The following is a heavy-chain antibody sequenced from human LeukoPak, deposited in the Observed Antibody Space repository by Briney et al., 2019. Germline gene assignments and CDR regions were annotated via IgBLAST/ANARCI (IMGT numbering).Heavy chain of an antibody. J-gene: IGHJ4*02. CDR2: ISSSSSYI. Sequence: GGSLRLSCAASGLTFSGYSMNWVPQATGKGLEWVLSISSSSSYIFYADSVQGRFTISRDNAKSSLYLQMNSLRAEDTAVYYCATDRDSSTSWLFHYWGQGTLVTVSS. D-gene: IGHD6-13*01. CDR1: GLTFSGYS. CDR3: ATDRDSSTSWLFHY. V-gene: IGHV3-21*01.